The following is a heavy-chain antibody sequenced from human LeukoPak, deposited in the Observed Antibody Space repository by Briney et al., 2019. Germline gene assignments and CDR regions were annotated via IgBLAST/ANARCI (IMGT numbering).Heavy chain of an antibody. D-gene: IGHD3-22*01. CDR2: INHSGST. J-gene: IGHJ6*02. CDR1: GGPFSGYY. CDR3: ARMDEYDSSDFPTLGV. Sequence: PSETLSLTCAVYGGPFSGYYWTWIRQPPGKGLEWIGEINHSGSTNYNPSLKRRVTISVDTSKNQFSLKLSSVTAADTAVYYCARMDEYDSSDFPTLGVWGQGTTVTVSS. V-gene: IGHV4-34*01.